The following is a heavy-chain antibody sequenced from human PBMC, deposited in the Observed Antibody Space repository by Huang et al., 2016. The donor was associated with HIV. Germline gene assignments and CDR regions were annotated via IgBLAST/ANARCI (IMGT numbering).Heavy chain of an antibody. V-gene: IGHV5-51*01. CDR2: SYPGDSDT. D-gene: IGHD2-2*01. CDR3: ARQGVGDFVVEPTGLGAFDI. J-gene: IGHJ3*02. CDR1: GYTFNGYW. Sequence: EVQLVQSGAVVKKPGESLKISCKGSGYTFNGYWIGWVRQMPGKGLEWMGSSYPGDSDTTYSPSVQGQVTSSADKSISTAYLQWSGLKASDTAMYYCARQGVGDFVVEPTGLGAFDIWGQGTMVTVSS.